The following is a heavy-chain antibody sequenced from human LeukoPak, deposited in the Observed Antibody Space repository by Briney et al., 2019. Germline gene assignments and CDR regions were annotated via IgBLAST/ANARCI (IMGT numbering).Heavy chain of an antibody. D-gene: IGHD2-21*01. V-gene: IGHV6-1*01. J-gene: IGHJ4*02. CDR1: GDSVSSNSAA. Sequence: SQTLSLTCAIYGDSVSSNSAAWNWIRQSPSRGFEWLGRTYYRSKWYTNYAVSLKSRMTINADTSRNHFSLQLNSVTPEDTAMYYCTRVERGEFDYWGQGILVTVSS. CDR3: TRVERGEFDY. CDR2: TYYRSKWYT.